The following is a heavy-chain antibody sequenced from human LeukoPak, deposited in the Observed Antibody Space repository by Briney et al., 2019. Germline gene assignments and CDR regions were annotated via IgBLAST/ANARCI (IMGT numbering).Heavy chain of an antibody. Sequence: ASVKVSCKASGYTFTSYYMHWVRQAPEQGLERMGIINPSGGSTSYAQKFQGRVTMTRDTSTSTVYMELSSLRSEDTAVYYCARDLKAAADIAYWGQGTLVTVSS. CDR2: INPSGGST. D-gene: IGHD6-13*01. V-gene: IGHV1-46*01. J-gene: IGHJ4*02. CDR1: GYTFTSYY. CDR3: ARDLKAAADIAY.